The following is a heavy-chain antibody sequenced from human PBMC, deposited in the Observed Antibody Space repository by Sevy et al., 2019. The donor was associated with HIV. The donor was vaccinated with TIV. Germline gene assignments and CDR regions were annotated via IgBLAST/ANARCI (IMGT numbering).Heavy chain of an antibody. CDR3: AKAPNGYYGSGREGYYFDY. CDR1: GFTFSSYA. J-gene: IGHJ4*02. V-gene: IGHV3-23*01. Sequence: GGSLRLSCAASGFTFSSYAMSWVRQAPGKGLEWVSAISGSGGSTYYADSVKGRFTISRDYSKNTLYLQMNSLRADDTAVYYCAKAPNGYYGSGREGYYFDYWGQGTLVTVSS. CDR2: ISGSGGST. D-gene: IGHD3-10*01.